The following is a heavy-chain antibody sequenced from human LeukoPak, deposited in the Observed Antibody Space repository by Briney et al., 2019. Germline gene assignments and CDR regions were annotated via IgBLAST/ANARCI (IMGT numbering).Heavy chain of an antibody. CDR1: GFTFSSYA. D-gene: IGHD5-18*01. CDR3: AKEISDIDTAMAVDY. V-gene: IGHV3-23*01. Sequence: GGSLRLSCVASGFTFSSYAMSWVRQAPGKGLEWVSAISGSGGSTYYADSVKGRFTISRDNSKNTLYLQMNSLRAEDTAVYYCAKEISDIDTAMAVDYWGQGTLVTVSS. CDR2: ISGSGGST. J-gene: IGHJ4*02.